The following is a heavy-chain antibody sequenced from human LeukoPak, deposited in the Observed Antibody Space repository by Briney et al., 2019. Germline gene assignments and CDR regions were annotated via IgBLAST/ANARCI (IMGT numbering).Heavy chain of an antibody. Sequence: PSETLSLTCTVSGGSISSSSYYWGWIRQPPGKGLEWIGSIYYSGSTYYNPSLKSRVTISVDTSKNQFSLKLSSVTAADTAVYYCARGTVTTFGNWFDPWGQGTLVTVSS. D-gene: IGHD4-17*01. CDR2: IYYSGST. V-gene: IGHV4-39*01. CDR3: ARGTVTTFGNWFDP. CDR1: GGSISSSSYY. J-gene: IGHJ5*02.